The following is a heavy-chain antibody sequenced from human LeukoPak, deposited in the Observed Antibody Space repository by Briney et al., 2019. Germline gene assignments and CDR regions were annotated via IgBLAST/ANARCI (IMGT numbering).Heavy chain of an antibody. V-gene: IGHV3-21*01. CDR1: GFTFSSYS. CDR2: ISSSSSYI. CDR3: ARDHYGDYSSPFDY. D-gene: IGHD4-17*01. Sequence: GGSLRLSCAASGFTFSSYSMNWVRQAPGKGLEWVSSISSSSSYIYYADSVKGRFTISRDNAKNSLYLQMNSLRAEDTVVYYCARDHYGDYSSPFDYWGQGTLVTVSS. J-gene: IGHJ4*02.